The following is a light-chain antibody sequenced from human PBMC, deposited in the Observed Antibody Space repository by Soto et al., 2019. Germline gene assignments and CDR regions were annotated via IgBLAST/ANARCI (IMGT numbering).Light chain of an antibody. J-gene: IGKJ5*01. CDR2: GAS. CDR1: QTGSNSY. V-gene: IGKV3-20*01. CDR3: QQYGNSPST. Sequence: IVLTQSPGTLSLSPGERATLSCRASQTGSNSYLAWFHQKPGQAPRLLIYGASTRATGIPDRFSGSESGTDFTLTISRLEPEDFVVYYCQQYGNSPSTFGQGTRLEI.